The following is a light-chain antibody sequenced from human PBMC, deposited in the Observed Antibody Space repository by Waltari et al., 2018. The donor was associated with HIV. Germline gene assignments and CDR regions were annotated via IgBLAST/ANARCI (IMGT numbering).Light chain of an antibody. J-gene: IGLJ3*02. CDR2: GVN. Sequence: QSALTQPPSASGSPAQSVPIPCTGTSSDVGGSKDVYWYQPPPGKTPSLMIYGVNNRPSGVPDRFSGSNSANTASLTVAGLQADDEADYYCNSYAGSNNWVFGGGTKLTVL. CDR3: NSYAGSNNWV. V-gene: IGLV2-8*01. CDR1: SSDVGGSKD.